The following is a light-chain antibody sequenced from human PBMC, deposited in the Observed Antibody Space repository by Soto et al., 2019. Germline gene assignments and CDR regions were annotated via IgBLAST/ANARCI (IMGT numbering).Light chain of an antibody. CDR1: SNDVGSYDL. Sequence: QSALTQPASVSGSPGQSITISCTGTSNDVGSYDLVSWYQQYPGKAPKLIIYDVSRRPSWVSYRFSGSKSGNTASLTITGLQAEDDAENYCCSYGRSIIWLFGGGTKLTV. CDR3: CSYGRSIIWL. V-gene: IGLV2-23*02. CDR2: DVS. J-gene: IGLJ3*02.